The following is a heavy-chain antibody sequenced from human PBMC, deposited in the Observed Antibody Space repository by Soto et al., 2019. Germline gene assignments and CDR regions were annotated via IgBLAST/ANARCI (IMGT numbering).Heavy chain of an antibody. D-gene: IGHD2-2*01. CDR2: INPSGGST. CDR3: ARDRYPCSSTSWYADAFDI. CDR1: GYTFSSYY. Sequence: QVQLVQSGAEVKKPGASVKVSCKASGYTFSSYYMHWVRQAPAQGLEWMGVINPSGGSTSYAQKFQGRATMPRDTSTRTVYIELSRLRSEDTAVYYCARDRYPCSSTSWYADAFDIWRQGTMVTVSS. V-gene: IGHV1-46*03. J-gene: IGHJ3*02.